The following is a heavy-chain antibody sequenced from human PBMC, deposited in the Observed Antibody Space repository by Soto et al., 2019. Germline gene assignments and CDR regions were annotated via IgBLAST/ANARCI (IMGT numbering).Heavy chain of an antibody. Sequence: QVQLVESGGGVVQPGRSLRLSCAASGFTFSSYAMHWVRQAPGNGLEWVAVISYDGSNKYYADSVKGRFTISRDNSKNTLYLQMNSLRAEDTAVYYCARTLHSYGYPTPLDYWGQGTLVTVSS. V-gene: IGHV3-30-3*01. D-gene: IGHD5-18*01. CDR1: GFTFSSYA. CDR2: ISYDGSNK. CDR3: ARTLHSYGYPTPLDY. J-gene: IGHJ4*02.